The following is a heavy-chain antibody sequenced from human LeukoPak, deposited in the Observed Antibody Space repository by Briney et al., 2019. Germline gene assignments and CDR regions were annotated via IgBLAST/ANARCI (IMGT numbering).Heavy chain of an antibody. CDR2: ISAYNGNT. D-gene: IGHD5-18*01. V-gene: IGHV1-18*01. CDR1: GYTFTSYG. Sequence: ASVKVSCKASGYTFTSYGISWVRQAPGQGLEWMGWISAYNGNTNYAQKLQGRVTMTTDTSTSTAYMELRSLRSDDTAVYYCARDSGRGYSYGRTDHWGQGTLVTVSS. CDR3: ARDSGRGYSYGRTDH. J-gene: IGHJ4*02.